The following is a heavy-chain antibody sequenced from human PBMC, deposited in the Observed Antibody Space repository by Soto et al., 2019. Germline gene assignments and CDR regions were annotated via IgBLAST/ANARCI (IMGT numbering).Heavy chain of an antibody. CDR1: GFSLSTSGVG. CDR3: APNPASSGTPRYFDY. Sequence: QITLKESGPTLVKPTQTLTLTCTFSGFSLSTSGVGVGWIRQPPGKALEWLALIYWDDDKRYSPSLKSRLTITQDPSKNHVFLKTPNMDPVDTATYYCAPNPASSGTPRYFDYWGQGTLVTVSS. V-gene: IGHV2-5*02. D-gene: IGHD3-22*01. J-gene: IGHJ4*02. CDR2: IYWDDDK.